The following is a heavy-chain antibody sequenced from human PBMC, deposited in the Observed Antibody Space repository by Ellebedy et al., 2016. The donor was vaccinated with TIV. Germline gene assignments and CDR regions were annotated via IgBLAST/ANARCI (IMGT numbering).Heavy chain of an antibody. J-gene: IGHJ6*02. V-gene: IGHV1-69*04. CDR2: IIPILGIA. D-gene: IGHD5-18*01. Sequence: ASVKVSCXASGDTFSSYAISWVRQAPGQGLEWMGRIIPILGIANYAQKFQGRVTITADKSTSTAYMELSSLRSEDTAVYYCARVDTAMGHYYYYGMDVWGQGTTVTVSS. CDR3: ARVDTAMGHYYYYGMDV. CDR1: GDTFSSYA.